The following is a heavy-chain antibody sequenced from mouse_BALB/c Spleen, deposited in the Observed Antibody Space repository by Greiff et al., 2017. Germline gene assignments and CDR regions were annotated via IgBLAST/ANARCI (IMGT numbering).Heavy chain of an antibody. CDR1: GFTFSSFG. V-gene: IGHV5-17*02. CDR2: ISSGSSTI. D-gene: IGHD2-14*01. J-gene: IGHJ4*01. Sequence: EVKVVESGGGLVQPGGSRKLSCAASGFTFSSFGMHWVRQAPEKGLEWVAYISSGSSTIYYADTVKGRFTISRDNPKNTLFLQMTSLRSEDTAMYYCARAGGYDDAMDYWGQGTSVTVSS. CDR3: ARAGGYDDAMDY.